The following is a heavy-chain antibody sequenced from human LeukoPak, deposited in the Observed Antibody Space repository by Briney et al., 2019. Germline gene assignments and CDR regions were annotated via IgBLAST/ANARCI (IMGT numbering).Heavy chain of an antibody. V-gene: IGHV3-48*02. D-gene: IGHD3-9*01. Sequence: GGSLRLSCAASGFTFSSHTMNWVRQAPGQGLEWISYITSSSDAIYYADSVRGRFTISRDNAKNSLYLEMDSLRDEDTAVYYCARGHYDVLAVYYYYGMDVWGPWTTVTVSS. CDR2: ITSSSDAI. CDR3: ARGHYDVLAVYYYYGMDV. CDR1: GFTFSSHT. J-gene: IGHJ6*02.